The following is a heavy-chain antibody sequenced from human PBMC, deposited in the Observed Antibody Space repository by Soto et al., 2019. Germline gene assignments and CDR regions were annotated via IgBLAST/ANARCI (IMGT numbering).Heavy chain of an antibody. V-gene: IGHV3-21*01. CDR3: ARGWDGSSVPYYYYGMDV. D-gene: IGHD6-6*01. CDR2: ISSSSSYI. Sequence: PRRSMRLPCEASGYTFSSYSMNWVRQATGKGPEWVSSISSSSSYIYYADSVKGRFTISRDNAKNSLYLQMNSMRAEDTALYYCARGWDGSSVPYYYYGMDVWGQGTTVTVSS. J-gene: IGHJ6*02. CDR1: GYTFSSYS.